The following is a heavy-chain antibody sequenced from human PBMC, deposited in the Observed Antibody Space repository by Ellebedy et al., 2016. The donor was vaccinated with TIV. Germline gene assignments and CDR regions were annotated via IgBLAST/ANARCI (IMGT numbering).Heavy chain of an antibody. Sequence: GESLKISXATSGFTFSAYAMSWVRQAPGKGLEWVANINEDGSKKYYVDSVKGRFTISRDNAKNSLYLQMNSLRAEDTAVYYCARRYMDVWGRGTTVTVSS. CDR3: ARRYMDV. J-gene: IGHJ6*03. CDR1: GFTFSAYA. V-gene: IGHV3-7*01. CDR2: INEDGSKK.